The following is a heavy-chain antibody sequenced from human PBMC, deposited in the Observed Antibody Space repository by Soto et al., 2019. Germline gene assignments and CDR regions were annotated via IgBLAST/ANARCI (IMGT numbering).Heavy chain of an antibody. V-gene: IGHV1-3*01. Sequence: QVQLVQSGAEVKKPGASVKVSCKASGYTFTSYAMHWVRQAPGQRLEWMGWINAGNGNTKYSQKFQGRVTITRDTSASTAYMELSSLRSEDMAVYYCARGGAYCDGDCYSKYAFDIWGQGTMVTVSS. CDR3: ARGGAYCDGDCYSKYAFDI. J-gene: IGHJ3*02. D-gene: IGHD2-21*02. CDR1: GYTFTSYA. CDR2: INAGNGNT.